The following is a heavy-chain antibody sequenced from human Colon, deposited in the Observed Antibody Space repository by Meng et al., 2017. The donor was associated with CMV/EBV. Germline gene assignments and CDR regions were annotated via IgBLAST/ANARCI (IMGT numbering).Heavy chain of an antibody. V-gene: IGHV3-7*04. J-gene: IGHJ5*01. Sequence: GGSLRLSCAVSGMTLSSYWMTWVRQAPGEGLEWVANIKQDGSEIYYVDSVKGRFTISRDNAKNSLYLQMNNLRGEDTAVYYCARGQLWLDSWGQGTLVTVSS. CDR2: IKQDGSEI. D-gene: IGHD4-11*01. CDR3: ARGQLWLDS. CDR1: GMTLSSYW.